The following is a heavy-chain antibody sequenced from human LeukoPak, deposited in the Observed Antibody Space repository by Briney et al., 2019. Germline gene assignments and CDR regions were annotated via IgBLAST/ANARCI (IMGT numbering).Heavy chain of an antibody. CDR2: INWNGGST. D-gene: IGHD2-8*01. J-gene: IGHJ4*02. Sequence: PGGSLRLSCAASGFTFDDYGMSWVRQAPGKGLEWASGINWNGGSTGYADSVKGRFTISRDNAKNSLHLQMNSLRAEDTALYYCARASGVYFSFYSDYWGQGTLVTVSS. CDR1: GFTFDDYG. CDR3: ARASGVYFSFYSDY. V-gene: IGHV3-20*04.